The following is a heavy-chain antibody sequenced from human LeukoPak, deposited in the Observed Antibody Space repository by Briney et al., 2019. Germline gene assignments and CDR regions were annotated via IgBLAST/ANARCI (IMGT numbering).Heavy chain of an antibody. J-gene: IGHJ4*02. CDR3: ARGLGGYCSSTSCRPFDY. CDR2: IKQDGSEK. CDR1: GFTFSSYW. D-gene: IGHD2-2*01. V-gene: IGHV3-7*01. Sequence: GGSLRLSCAASGFTFSSYWMSWVRQAPGKGLEWVANIKQDGSEKYYVDSVKGRFTISRDNAKNSLYLQMNSLRAEDTAVYYCARGLGGYCSSTSCRPFDYWGQGTLVTVSS.